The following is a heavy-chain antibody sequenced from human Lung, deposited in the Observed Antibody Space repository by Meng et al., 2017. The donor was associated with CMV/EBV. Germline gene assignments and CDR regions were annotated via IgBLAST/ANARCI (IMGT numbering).Heavy chain of an antibody. V-gene: IGHV3-74*01. Sequence: ALXLSCAASGFTFSRYWMHWVRQTPEKGLVWVSRIKTDGTYSNYADYVKGRFTISRDNARNTLYLQMNSLRGEDTAVYFCVRDGDHWNFDYWGQGTLVTVSS. D-gene: IGHD1-1*01. CDR2: IKTDGTYS. J-gene: IGHJ4*02. CDR1: GFTFSRYW. CDR3: VRDGDHWNFDY.